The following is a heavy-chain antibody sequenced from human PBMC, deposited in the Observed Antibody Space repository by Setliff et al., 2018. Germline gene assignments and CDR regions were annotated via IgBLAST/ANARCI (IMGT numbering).Heavy chain of an antibody. CDR1: GYSFTSYD. CDR3: VRVTSGRLDFDY. Sequence: ASVKVSCKASGYSFTSYDINWVRLAAGQGLEWMGWVSPIDGGKPGYAQKFQGRVTITWVTSISTAYMELSSLRSEDTAVYYCVRVTSGRLDFDYWGQGTQVTVSS. J-gene: IGHJ4*02. CDR2: VSPIDGGKP. V-gene: IGHV1-8*01. D-gene: IGHD6-19*01.